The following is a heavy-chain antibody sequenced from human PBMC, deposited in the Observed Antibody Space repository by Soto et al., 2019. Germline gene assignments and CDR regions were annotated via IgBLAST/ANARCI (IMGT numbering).Heavy chain of an antibody. CDR3: ARTSVSYLYGMDV. D-gene: IGHD3-10*01. CDR1: GYTFTNYF. Sequence: QVQLVQSGAEVKKPGASVNVSCKASGYTFTNYFIHWVRQAPGQGLEWMGVINPSGSSTTYAQRFQGYAQKFQGRVTMPRNTSRSKAYMELSSLRSEVTAVYYCARTSVSYLYGMDVWGEGTTVTVAS. CDR2: INPSGSST. J-gene: IGHJ6*04. V-gene: IGHV1-46*01.